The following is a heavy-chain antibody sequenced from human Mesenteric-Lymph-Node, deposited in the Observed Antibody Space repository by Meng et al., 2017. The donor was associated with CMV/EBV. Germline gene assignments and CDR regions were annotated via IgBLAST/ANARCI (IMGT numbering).Heavy chain of an antibody. CDR1: GFTFSSYS. V-gene: IGHV3-48*04. CDR2: ISSSSSTI. CDR3: ARRSYIDV. Sequence: GESLKISCAASGFTFSSYSMNWVRQAPGKGLEWVSYISSSSSTIYYADSVKGRFTISRDNAKNSLYLQMNSLTAEDTAVYYCARRSYIDVWGRGTLVTVSS. D-gene: IGHD3-10*01. J-gene: IGHJ4*02.